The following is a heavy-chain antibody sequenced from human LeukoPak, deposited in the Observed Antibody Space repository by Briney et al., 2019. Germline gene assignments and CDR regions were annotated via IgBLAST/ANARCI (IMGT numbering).Heavy chain of an antibody. CDR3: AIDRGEDYYGSGNYLRAFDI. D-gene: IGHD3-10*01. Sequence: GGSLRLSCAASGFIFRSYSMKWVRQAPGKGLEWVSSISSSRSYIFYADSVKGRFTISRDNAKKSLSLQMNSLRAEDTAVYYCAIDRGEDYYGSGNYLRAFDIWGQGTMVTVSS. CDR1: GFIFRSYS. J-gene: IGHJ3*02. CDR2: ISSSRSYI. V-gene: IGHV3-21*01.